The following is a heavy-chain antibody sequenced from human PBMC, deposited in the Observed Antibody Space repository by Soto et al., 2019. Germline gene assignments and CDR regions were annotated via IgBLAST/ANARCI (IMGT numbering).Heavy chain of an antibody. CDR3: TTDRDLWFGELLWSY. V-gene: IGHV3-15*01. D-gene: IGHD3-10*01. J-gene: IGHJ4*02. Sequence: SLRLSCAASGFTFSNACMSWVRQAPGKGLEWVGRIKSKTDGGTTDYAAPVKGRFTISRDDSKNTLYLQMNSLKTEDTAVYYCTTDRDLWFGELLWSYWGQGTLVTVSS. CDR2: IKSKTDGGTT. CDR1: GFTFSNAC.